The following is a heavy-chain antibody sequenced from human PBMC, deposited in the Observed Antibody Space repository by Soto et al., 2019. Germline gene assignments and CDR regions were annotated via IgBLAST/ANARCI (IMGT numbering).Heavy chain of an antibody. V-gene: IGHV4-39*01. Sequence: PSETLSLTCTVSGGSISSSSYYWGWIRQPPGKGLEWIGSIYYSGSTYYNPSLKSRVTISVDTSKNQFSLKLSSVTAADTAVYYCASPATGSHYYYYGMDVWGQGTTVTVSS. CDR2: IYYSGST. CDR3: ASPATGSHYYYYGMDV. J-gene: IGHJ6*02. CDR1: GGSISSSSYY. D-gene: IGHD3-10*01.